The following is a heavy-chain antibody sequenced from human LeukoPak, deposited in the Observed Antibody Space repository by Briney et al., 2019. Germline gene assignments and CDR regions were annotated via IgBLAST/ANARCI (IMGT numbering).Heavy chain of an antibody. CDR2: ISGSGGST. Sequence: GGSLRLFCAASGFTFKSYAMSWVRQASGKGLEWVSAISGSGGSTYYADSAKGRFTISRDNSKNTLYLQMNSLRAEDTAVYYCAKRGEWVVLTSFYYFDYWGQGTLVTVSS. J-gene: IGHJ4*02. D-gene: IGHD2-21*02. V-gene: IGHV3-23*01. CDR3: AKRGEWVVLTSFYYFDY. CDR1: GFTFKSYA.